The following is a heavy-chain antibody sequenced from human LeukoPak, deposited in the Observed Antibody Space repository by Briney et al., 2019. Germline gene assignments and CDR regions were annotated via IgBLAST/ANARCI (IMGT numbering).Heavy chain of an antibody. V-gene: IGHV3-48*04. CDR3: ARAMSTFGGVRNYFDS. Sequence: GGSLRLSCAASGFTFTGHNMNWVRQAPGKGPEWISFVSISSGTIYYADSVKGRFSISRDNAKSSLDLQMNSLRAEDTAVYYCARAMSTFGGVRNYFDSWGQGTLVTVSS. CDR2: VSISSGTI. CDR1: GFTFTGHN. D-gene: IGHD3-16*01. J-gene: IGHJ4*02.